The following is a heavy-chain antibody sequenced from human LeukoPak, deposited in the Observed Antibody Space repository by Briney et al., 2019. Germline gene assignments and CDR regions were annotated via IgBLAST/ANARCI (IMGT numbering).Heavy chain of an antibody. Sequence: PGGSLRLSCAASGFTFSSYAMSWVRQAPGKGLEWVSAISGSGGSTYYADSVKGRFTISRDNSKNTLYLQMNSLRAEDTAVYYCAKDPLVFAAAAYYFDHWGQGTLVTVSS. D-gene: IGHD6-13*01. CDR1: GFTFSSYA. CDR2: ISGSGGST. CDR3: AKDPLVFAAAAYYFDH. V-gene: IGHV3-23*01. J-gene: IGHJ4*02.